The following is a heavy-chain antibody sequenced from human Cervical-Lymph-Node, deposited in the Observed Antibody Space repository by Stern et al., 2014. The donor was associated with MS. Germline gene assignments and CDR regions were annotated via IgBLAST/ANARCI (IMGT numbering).Heavy chain of an antibody. V-gene: IGHV1-69*01. CDR1: GSTFSNYA. CDR2: IVPLFGKP. Sequence: QVQLVQSGAEVKKPGSSVKVSCKASGSTFSNYATSWVRQAPGQGLEWMGGIVPLFGKPNYAQKFQGRVTITADESTSTAYMDLSSLRSEDTAVYYCASPLTATSVPFGYYGMDVWGQGTTVTVS. D-gene: IGHD4-17*01. CDR3: ASPLTATSVPFGYYGMDV. J-gene: IGHJ6*02.